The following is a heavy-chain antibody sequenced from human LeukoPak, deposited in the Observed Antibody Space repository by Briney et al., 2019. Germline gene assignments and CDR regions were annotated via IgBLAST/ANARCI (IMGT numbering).Heavy chain of an antibody. CDR3: ARGQKSVGRVLAGTTTYNYYYYMDV. CDR1: GFTFSDYY. CDR2: ISSSGSTI. V-gene: IGHV3-11*04. Sequence: PGGSLRLSCAASGFTFSDYYMSWIRQAPGKGLEWVSYISSSGSTIYYADSVKGRFTISRDNAKNSLSLQMNSLRAEDTAVYYCARGQKSVGRVLAGTTTYNYYYYMDVWGKGTTVTVSS. J-gene: IGHJ6*03. D-gene: IGHD6-19*01.